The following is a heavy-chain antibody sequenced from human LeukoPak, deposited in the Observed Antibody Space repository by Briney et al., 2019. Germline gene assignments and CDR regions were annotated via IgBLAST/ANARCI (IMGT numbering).Heavy chain of an antibody. CDR3: ARVSRFGELSRGNWFDP. CDR2: VSHDSTHK. V-gene: IGHV3-30*14. J-gene: IGHJ5*02. CDR1: AFAFSTYT. D-gene: IGHD3-10*01. Sequence: GGSLRLSCVASAFAFSTYTMHWVRQAPGKGLEWVAVVSHDSTHKYYADSVKGRFTISRDNSKNTLYLQMNSLRAEDTAVYYCARVSRFGELSRGNWFDPGAREPWSPSPQ.